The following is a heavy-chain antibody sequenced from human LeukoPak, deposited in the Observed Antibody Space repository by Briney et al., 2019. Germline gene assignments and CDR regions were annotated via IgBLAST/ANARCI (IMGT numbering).Heavy chain of an antibody. CDR1: GDSISSYY. CDR2: IYYSGST. Sequence: SQTLSLTCTVSGDSISSYYWSWIRQPPGKGLEWIGYIYYSGSTNYNPSLKSRVTISVDTSKNQFSLRLSSVTAADTAVYYCARVNYYDSSGTDYWGQGTLVTVSS. V-gene: IGHV4-59*01. D-gene: IGHD3-22*01. J-gene: IGHJ4*02. CDR3: ARVNYYDSSGTDY.